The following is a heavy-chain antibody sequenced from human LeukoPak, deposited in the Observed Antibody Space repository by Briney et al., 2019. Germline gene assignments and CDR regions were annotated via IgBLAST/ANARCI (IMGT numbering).Heavy chain of an antibody. CDR2: INHSGST. CDR1: GGSISSYY. Sequence: PSGTLSLTCTVSGGSISSYYWSWIRQPPGKGLEWIGEINHSGSTNYNPSLKSRVTISVDTSKNQFSLKLSSVTAADTAVYYCARGGLRVVAAKSDYFDYWGQGTLVTVSS. D-gene: IGHD2-15*01. CDR3: ARGGLRVVAAKSDYFDY. J-gene: IGHJ4*02. V-gene: IGHV4-34*01.